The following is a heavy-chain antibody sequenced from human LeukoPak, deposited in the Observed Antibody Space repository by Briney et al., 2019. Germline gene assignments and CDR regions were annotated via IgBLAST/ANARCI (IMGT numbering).Heavy chain of an antibody. CDR3: ARQQEVSGYFDY. CDR2: INPNSGVT. D-gene: IGHD3-16*02. V-gene: IGHV1-2*02. Sequence: ASVKVSCKASGYRFTGCYMHWVRQAPGQGLEWMGWINPNSGVTNYAQNFQGRVSMTRDTSISTAYMELSRLRSDDTAVHYCARQQEVSGYFDYSGQGTLVTVSS. CDR1: GYRFTGCY. J-gene: IGHJ4*02.